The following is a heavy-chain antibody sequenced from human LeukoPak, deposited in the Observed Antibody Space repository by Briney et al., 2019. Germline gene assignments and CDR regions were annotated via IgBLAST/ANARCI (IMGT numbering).Heavy chain of an antibody. D-gene: IGHD1-26*01. J-gene: IGHJ4*02. CDR2: IYYSGSS. CDR1: GGSVSGISYY. V-gene: IGHV4-39*01. Sequence: NPSETLSLTCSVSGGSVSGISYYWGWIRQPPGEGLEWIGNIYYSGSSYNNPSLESRVVISVDTSRNQFSLKLTTVTATDTAVYYCARQGAVGATGFDFWGQGILVTVSS. CDR3: ARQGAVGATGFDF.